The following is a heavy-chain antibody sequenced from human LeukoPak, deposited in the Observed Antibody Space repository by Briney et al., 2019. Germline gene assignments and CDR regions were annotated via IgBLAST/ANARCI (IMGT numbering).Heavy chain of an antibody. CDR1: GYTFTSYY. CDR3: ARDLQWRKVFDY. V-gene: IGHV1-46*01. J-gene: IGHJ4*02. Sequence: GASVKVSCKASGYTFTSYYMHWVRQAPGQGLEWMGIINPSGGSTSYAQKFQGRVTMTRDMSTSTVYMELSSLRSEDTAVYYCARDLQWRKVFDYWGQGTLVTVSS. CDR2: INPSGGST. D-gene: IGHD6-19*01.